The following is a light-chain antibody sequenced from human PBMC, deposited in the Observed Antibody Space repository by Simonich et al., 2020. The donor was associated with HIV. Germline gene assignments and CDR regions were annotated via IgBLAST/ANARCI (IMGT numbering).Light chain of an antibody. V-gene: IGKV4-1*01. J-gene: IGKJ2*01. Sequence: DILMTQSPDPLAVSLGERATINCKSSQSLLYSSTNKNYLAWYQQKPGQPPKLLIYWASTRESGVPYRFSGSGSGTDFTLTISSLQAEDVAVYYFQQYYSTPYTFGQGTKLEIK. CDR3: QQYYSTPYT. CDR1: QSLLYSSTNKNY. CDR2: WAS.